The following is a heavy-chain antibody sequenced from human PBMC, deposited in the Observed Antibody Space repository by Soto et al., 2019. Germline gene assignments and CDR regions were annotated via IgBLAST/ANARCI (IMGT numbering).Heavy chain of an antibody. J-gene: IGHJ6*02. CDR3: ARHIGEGWLNSYGMDV. Sequence: GRVGRYSRYWIASLRQKTGKGLEWMGIIYPGDSDTRYSPSFQGQVTISADKSISTAYLQWSSLKASDTAMYYCARHIGEGWLNSYGMDVWGQGTTVTVSS. D-gene: IGHD3-10*01. CDR1: VGRYSRYW. CDR2: IYPGDSDT. V-gene: IGHV5-51*01.